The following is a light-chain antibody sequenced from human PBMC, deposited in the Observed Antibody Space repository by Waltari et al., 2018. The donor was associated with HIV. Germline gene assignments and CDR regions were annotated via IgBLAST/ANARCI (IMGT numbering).Light chain of an antibody. CDR2: EVR. CDR3: SSYTTIMTVV. V-gene: IGLV2-14*03. Sequence: QAALTQPASVSGSPGESITISCVGTTADVGGYNLVSWYQQFPGKAPNLIISEVRNRPPRISTRFSGSKSGNTASLTISGLQPEDEGDYYCSSYTTIMTVVFGGGTRVTVL. CDR1: TADVGGYNL. J-gene: IGLJ2*01.